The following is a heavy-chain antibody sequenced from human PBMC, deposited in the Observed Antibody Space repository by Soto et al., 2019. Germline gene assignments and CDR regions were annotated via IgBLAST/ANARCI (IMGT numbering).Heavy chain of an antibody. CDR3: AKKRSGSWSMGCFDS. V-gene: IGHV3-23*01. D-gene: IGHD2-8*01. Sequence: GGSLRLSCAVSGFTFSSHAMNWVRQAPGKGLEWVSAISGSADDIYYADSVKGRFTISRDTSTNTVFLQMNSLRAEDTALYYCAKKRSGSWSMGCFDSWGQGTLVTVSS. CDR1: GFTFSSHA. J-gene: IGHJ4*02. CDR2: ISGSADDI.